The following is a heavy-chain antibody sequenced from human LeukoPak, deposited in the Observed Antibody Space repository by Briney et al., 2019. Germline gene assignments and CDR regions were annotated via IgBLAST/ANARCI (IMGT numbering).Heavy chain of an antibody. CDR3: ARDTGEGFAASHGAY. D-gene: IGHD2-2*01. CDR1: GGSISDYY. V-gene: IGHV4-59*01. CDR2: IYYSGST. Sequence: SETLSLTCTVSGGSISDYYWSWIRQPPGKGLEWIGYIYYSGSTNSNPSLKSRVTISVDTSKNQFSLKLSSVTAADTAVYYCARDTGEGFAASHGAYWGQGTLVTVSS. J-gene: IGHJ4*02.